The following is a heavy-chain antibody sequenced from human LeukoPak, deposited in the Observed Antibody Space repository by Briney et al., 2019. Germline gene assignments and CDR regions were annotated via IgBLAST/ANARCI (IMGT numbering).Heavy chain of an antibody. CDR2: ISGSGGGT. CDR3: AGRTGEYYYYGMDV. CDR1: GFTFSSNA. Sequence: GGSLRLSCAASGFTFSSNAMTWVRQAPGKGLEWVSGISGSGGGTYYADSVKGRFTISRDNSKNTLYLQMNSLRAEDTAVYYCAGRTGEYYYYGMDVWGQGTTVTVSS. D-gene: IGHD7-27*01. V-gene: IGHV3-23*01. J-gene: IGHJ6*02.